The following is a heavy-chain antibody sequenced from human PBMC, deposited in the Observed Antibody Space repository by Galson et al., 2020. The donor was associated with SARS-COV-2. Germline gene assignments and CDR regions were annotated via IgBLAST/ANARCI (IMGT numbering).Heavy chain of an antibody. J-gene: IGHJ6*02. CDR2: INRDGDNT. D-gene: IGHD2-21*02. CDR3: ARGGVYCGGDCYAMDV. CDR1: GFPFGDHG. Sequence: GGSLRLSCAASGFPFGDHGMSWVRQAPGKGLEWVSSINRDGDNTAYADSVKGRFTTFRDNARNSLYLQMNSLRGDDTALYYCARGGVYCGGDCYAMDVWGQGTTVTVSS. V-gene: IGHV3-20*04.